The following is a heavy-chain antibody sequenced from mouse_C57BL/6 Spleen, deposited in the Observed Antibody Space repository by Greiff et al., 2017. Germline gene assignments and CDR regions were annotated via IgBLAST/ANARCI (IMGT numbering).Heavy chain of an antibody. V-gene: IGHV1-52*01. CDR2: IDPSDSET. Sequence: QVQLQQPGAELVRPGSSVKLSCKASGYTFTSYWMHWVKQRPIQGLEWIGNIDPSDSETHYNQKFKDKATLTVDKSSSTAYMQLSSLASEDSAVYERVRYGHGTSYAMDYGGQGTSGT. D-gene: IGHD1-1*01. J-gene: IGHJ4*01. CDR3: VRYGHGTSYAMDY. CDR1: GYTFTSYW.